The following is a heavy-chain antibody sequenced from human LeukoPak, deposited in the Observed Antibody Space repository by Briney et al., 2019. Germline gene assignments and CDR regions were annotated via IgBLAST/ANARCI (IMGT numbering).Heavy chain of an antibody. CDR1: GGSISSYY. CDR3: ARGDLAAAGTATVYYMDV. CDR2: IYYSGST. D-gene: IGHD6-13*01. V-gene: IGHV4-59*01. Sequence: NPSETLSPTCTVSGGSISSYYWSWIRQPPGKGLEWIGYIYYSGSTNYNPSLKSRVTISVDTSKNQFSLKLSSVTAADTAVYYCARGDLAAAGTATVYYMDVWGKGTTVTVSS. J-gene: IGHJ6*03.